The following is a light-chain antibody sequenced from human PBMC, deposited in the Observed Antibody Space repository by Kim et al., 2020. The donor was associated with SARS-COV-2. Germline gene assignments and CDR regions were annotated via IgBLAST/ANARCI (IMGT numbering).Light chain of an antibody. CDR1: SSDVGGYNF. CDR3: SSYTSSTTYV. Sequence: QSALTQPASVSGSPGQSITISCTGTSSDVGGYNFVSWYQQHPGKAPKLMIYDVNKWPSGVSNRFSGSKSGNTASLTIFGLQAEDEADYYCSSYTSSTTYVFGTGTKVTVL. J-gene: IGLJ1*01. V-gene: IGLV2-14*03. CDR2: DVN.